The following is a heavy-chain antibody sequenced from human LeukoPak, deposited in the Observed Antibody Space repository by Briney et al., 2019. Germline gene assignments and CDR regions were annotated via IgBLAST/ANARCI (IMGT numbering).Heavy chain of an antibody. CDR1: GFTFSSYA. J-gene: IGHJ3*02. V-gene: IGHV3-23*01. Sequence: GGSLRLSCAASGFTFSSYAMSWVRRAPGKGLEWVSGISGSGGDTYYADSVKGRFTISRDNSKNTLYLQMNSLRAEDTAVYYCAKDRRHIVVLPSNNAFDIWGQGTMVTASS. CDR2: ISGSGGDT. D-gene: IGHD2-2*01. CDR3: AKDRRHIVVLPSNNAFDI.